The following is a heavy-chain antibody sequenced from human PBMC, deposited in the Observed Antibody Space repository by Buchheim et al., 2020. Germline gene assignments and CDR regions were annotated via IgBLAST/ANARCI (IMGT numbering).Heavy chain of an antibody. CDR1: GGSISSGGYY. D-gene: IGHD3-22*01. CDR2: IYYSGST. CDR3: ARGSHSSVTWFDP. Sequence: QVQLQESGPGLVKPSQTLSLTCTVSGGSISSGGYYWSWIRQHPGKGLEWIGYIYYSGSTYYNPSLKSRVTISVDPSKNQFSLKLSSVSAADAAVYFCARGSHSSVTWFDPWGQGTL. J-gene: IGHJ5*02. V-gene: IGHV4-31*03.